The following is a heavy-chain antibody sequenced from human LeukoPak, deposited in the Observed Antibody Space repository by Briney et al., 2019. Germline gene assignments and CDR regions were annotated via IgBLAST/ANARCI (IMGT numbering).Heavy chain of an antibody. CDR3: AKDRGGIRIVVVPAANDY. J-gene: IGHJ4*02. CDR2: ISGSGGST. Sequence: GGALRLSCAASGFTFSDYYMSWIYRAPGKELEWVSAISGSGGSTYYADSVKGRFTISRDNSKNTLYLQMNSLRAEDTAVYYCAKDRGGIRIVVVPAANDYWGQGTLVTVSS. CDR1: GFTFSDYY. D-gene: IGHD2-2*01. V-gene: IGHV3-23*01.